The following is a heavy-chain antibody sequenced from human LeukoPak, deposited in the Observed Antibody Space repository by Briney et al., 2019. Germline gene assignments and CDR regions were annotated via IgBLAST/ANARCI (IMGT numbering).Heavy chain of an antibody. CDR3: ARGQAVAGYYYFYIGG. Sequence: SETLSLTCTVSGGSISSGSYYWSWIRQPAGKGLEWIGRIYTSGSTNYNPSLKSRVTISVDTSKNQFSLKLSSVTAADTAVYYWARGQAVAGYYYFYIGGRGKGTTVTISS. J-gene: IGHJ6*03. CDR2: IYTSGST. V-gene: IGHV4-61*02. CDR1: GGSISSGSYY. D-gene: IGHD6-19*01.